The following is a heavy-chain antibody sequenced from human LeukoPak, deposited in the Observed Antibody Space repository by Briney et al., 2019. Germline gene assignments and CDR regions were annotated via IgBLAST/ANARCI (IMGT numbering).Heavy chain of an antibody. CDR2: ISSSSSYI. J-gene: IGHJ6*03. Sequence: GGSLRLSCAASGLTFSSYSMNWVRQAPGKGLEWVSSISSSSSYIYYADSVKGRFTISRDNAKNSLYLQMNSLRAEDTAVYYCARDYEDDSSGYYNYYYYYMDVWGKGTTVTVSS. CDR3: ARDYEDDSSGYYNYYYYYMDV. CDR1: GLTFSSYS. V-gene: IGHV3-21*01. D-gene: IGHD3-22*01.